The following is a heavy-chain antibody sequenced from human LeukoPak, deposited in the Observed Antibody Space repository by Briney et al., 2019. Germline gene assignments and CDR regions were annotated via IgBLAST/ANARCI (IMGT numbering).Heavy chain of an antibody. Sequence: GGSLRLSCVVSGFTFSNYWMSWVRQAPGKGLEWVANINLDGRQRFYVDSVKGRFTISRASTENSLYLQMNSLGVEDTAFYYCARDTDDFQGLDIWGQGTVVTVSS. CDR1: GFTFSNYW. J-gene: IGHJ3*02. CDR3: ARDTDDFQGLDI. V-gene: IGHV3-7*01. D-gene: IGHD3-3*01. CDR2: INLDGRQR.